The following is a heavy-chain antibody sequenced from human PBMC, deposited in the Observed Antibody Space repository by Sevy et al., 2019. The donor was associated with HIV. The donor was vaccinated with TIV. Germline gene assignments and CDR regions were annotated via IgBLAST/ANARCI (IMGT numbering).Heavy chain of an antibody. CDR3: ARVRYNYGQHYFDY. D-gene: IGHD5-18*01. V-gene: IGHV3-11*06. CDR2: ISTSSNYI. CDR1: GFTFSDYY. J-gene: IGHJ4*02. Sequence: GGSLRLSCTASGFTFSDYYMSWIRQAPGKGLEWVSDISTSSNYINYADSVKGRFTISRHNAKNSLYLPLNSLRAEDTAVYFCARVRYNYGQHYFDYWGQGTLVTVSS.